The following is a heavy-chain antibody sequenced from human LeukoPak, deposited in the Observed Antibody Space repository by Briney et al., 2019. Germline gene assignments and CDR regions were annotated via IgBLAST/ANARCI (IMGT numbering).Heavy chain of an antibody. V-gene: IGHV1-46*01. D-gene: IGHD6-19*01. J-gene: IGHJ3*02. Sequence: ASVKVACQASGYTFPSYYMHWVRQAPGQGLEWMGIINPSGGSPTYAQKCQGRVTITRDTSTTTVYMELSSLRSEDTAVYYCARVRFGSGWYIAFDIWGQGTMVTVSS. CDR3: ARVRFGSGWYIAFDI. CDR2: INPSGGSP. CDR1: GYTFPSYY.